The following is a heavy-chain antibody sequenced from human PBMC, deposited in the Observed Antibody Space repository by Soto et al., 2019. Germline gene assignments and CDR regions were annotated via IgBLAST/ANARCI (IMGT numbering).Heavy chain of an antibody. CDR1: GFTFSNYA. Sequence: EVQLLESGGGLVQPGGSLRLSCTASGFTFSNYAMSWVRQAPGKGLDWVSGISGNGGSTYYADSVKGRFTISRDNSKSTLYRQMNSLRAEDTAIYYCAKDRSWFDPWGQGTLVTVSS. J-gene: IGHJ5*02. V-gene: IGHV3-23*01. CDR2: ISGNGGST. CDR3: AKDRSWFDP.